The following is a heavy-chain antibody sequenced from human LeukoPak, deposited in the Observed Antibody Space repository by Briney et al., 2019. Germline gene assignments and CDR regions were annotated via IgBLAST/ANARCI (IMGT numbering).Heavy chain of an antibody. Sequence: ASVKVSCKASGYTCTKYYMHWLRQATGQGLEWMGIINPSGGSASYAQKFQGRVTMTRDTSTSTVYMELSSLRSEDTAMYYCARVQAPLTGPFDYWGQGTLVTVSS. CDR1: GYTCTKYY. V-gene: IGHV1-46*01. CDR2: INPSGGSA. J-gene: IGHJ4*02. D-gene: IGHD3-9*01. CDR3: ARVQAPLTGPFDY.